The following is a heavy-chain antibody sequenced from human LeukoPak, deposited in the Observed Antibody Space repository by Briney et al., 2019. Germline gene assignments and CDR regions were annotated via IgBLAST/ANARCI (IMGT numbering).Heavy chain of an antibody. J-gene: IGHJ6*02. D-gene: IGHD4-17*01. CDR2: IYYSGST. Sequence: SETLSLTCTVSGGSISSSSYYWGWIRQPPGKGLEWIGSIYYSGSTYYNPSLKSRVTISVDTSKNQCSLKLSSVTAADTAVYYCARVSYGDYPRGRYYYGMDVWGQGTTVTVSS. CDR1: GGSISSSSYY. V-gene: IGHV4-39*01. CDR3: ARVSYGDYPRGRYYYGMDV.